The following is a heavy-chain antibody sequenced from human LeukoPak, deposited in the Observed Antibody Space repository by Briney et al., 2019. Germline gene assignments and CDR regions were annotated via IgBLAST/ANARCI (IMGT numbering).Heavy chain of an antibody. Sequence: SETLSLTCAVYGGSFSGYYWSWIRQPPGKGLEWIGEFNHSGSTNYNPSLKSPVTISVDTSKDHFSLKVSSVTAADTAVYYCARDRDSSTWYWFDHWGQGTLVTVSS. V-gene: IGHV4-34*01. D-gene: IGHD6-13*01. CDR1: GGSFSGYY. CDR2: FNHSGST. J-gene: IGHJ5*02. CDR3: ARDRDSSTWYWFDH.